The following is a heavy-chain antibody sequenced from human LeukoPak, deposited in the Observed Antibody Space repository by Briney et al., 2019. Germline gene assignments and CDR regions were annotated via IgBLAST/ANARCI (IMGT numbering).Heavy chain of an antibody. Sequence: SETLSRNCTVSGFSISSYCWIWLRQAPGKGLEWFEYIYYSGSTNYNPSLKSRVTITVDKAKNQFSLKLSSVTAADTAVYYCGSRVVVQAGSDDAFDIWGQGKMVTVSS. CDR2: IYYSGST. D-gene: IGHD2-2*01. V-gene: IGHV4-59*01. CDR3: GSRVVVQAGSDDAFDI. CDR1: GFSISSYC. J-gene: IGHJ3*02.